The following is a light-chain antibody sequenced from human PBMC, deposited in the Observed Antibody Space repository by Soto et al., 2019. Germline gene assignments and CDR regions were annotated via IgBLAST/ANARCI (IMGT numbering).Light chain of an antibody. CDR3: QQYNSYSVT. V-gene: IGKV1-5*03. CDR2: KAS. Sequence: DIQLTQSPSFLSASVGDRVTITCRASQSISSYLNWYQQKPGKAPKLLIYKASSLESGVPSRFSGSGSGTEFTLTISSLQPDDFATYYCQQYNSYSVTFGGGTKVDIK. J-gene: IGKJ4*01. CDR1: QSISSY.